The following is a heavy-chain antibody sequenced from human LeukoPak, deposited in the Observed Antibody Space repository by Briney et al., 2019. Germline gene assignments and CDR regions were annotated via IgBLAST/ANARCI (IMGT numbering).Heavy chain of an antibody. CDR3: ARSHHVVGAMEY. Sequence: PGGSLRLSCAASGFTFSSYIMYWVRQAPGKGLEWVAYISSSSNYIYYADSVKGRFTISRDNAKNSVYLHMNSLRAEDTAVYYCARSHHVVGAMEYWGQGTLVSVSS. D-gene: IGHD2-2*01. V-gene: IGHV3-21*01. J-gene: IGHJ4*02. CDR2: ISSSSNYI. CDR1: GFTFSSYI.